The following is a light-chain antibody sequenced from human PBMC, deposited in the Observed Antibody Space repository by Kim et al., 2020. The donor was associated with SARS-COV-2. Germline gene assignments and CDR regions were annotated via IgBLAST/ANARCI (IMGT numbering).Light chain of an antibody. J-gene: IGLJ3*02. Sequence: SQTAPVACTATSSNVGYLGAAWLRQHQGHTPNLLSYRNINPPSRISERLSAPRSGNTASLTITAVQPEDEADYYCSAWDSSLSPWVFGGGTQLTVL. V-gene: IGLV10-54*01. CDR3: SAWDSSLSPWV. CDR2: RNI. CDR1: SSNVGYLG.